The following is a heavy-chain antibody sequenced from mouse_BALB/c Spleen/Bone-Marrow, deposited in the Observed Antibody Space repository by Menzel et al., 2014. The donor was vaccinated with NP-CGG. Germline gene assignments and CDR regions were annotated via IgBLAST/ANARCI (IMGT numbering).Heavy chain of an antibody. Sequence: EVMLVESGGGSVQPGGSLRLSCATSGFTFTDYYMSWVRQPPGKALEWLGFIRNKANGYTTEYSASVKGRFTISRDNSQRILYLQMNTLRAEASATYYCARDENVGIYWYFDVWGAGTTVIVSS. CDR3: ARDENVGIYWYFDV. CDR2: IRNKANGYTT. V-gene: IGHV7-3*02. CDR1: GFTFTDYY. J-gene: IGHJ1*01.